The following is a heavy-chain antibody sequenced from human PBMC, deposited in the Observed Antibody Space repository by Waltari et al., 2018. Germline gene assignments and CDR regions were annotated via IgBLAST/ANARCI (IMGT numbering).Heavy chain of an antibody. CDR1: GFTGSSNY. V-gene: IGHV3-66*01. J-gene: IGHJ4*02. CDR3: ARDNPIT. Sequence: DVQVVESGGGLVQPGGSLRLSCAVSGFTGSSNYMTWVSKAPGKGLEWVSVIYTNDRTYYRDSVKGRFIISRDKSNNMVYLQMNSLRVEDTAIYYCARDNPITWGQGTLVTGSS. CDR2: IYTNDRT.